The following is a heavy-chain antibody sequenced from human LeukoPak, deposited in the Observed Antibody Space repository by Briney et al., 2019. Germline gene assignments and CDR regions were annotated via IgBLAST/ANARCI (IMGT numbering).Heavy chain of an antibody. CDR1: GGSISSYY. D-gene: IGHD2-2*02. CDR3: ARGGSVVSAAIPITYYYYMDV. J-gene: IGHJ6*03. CDR2: IYTSGST. V-gene: IGHV4-4*07. Sequence: PSETLSLTCTVSGGSISSYYWSWIRQPAGKGLEWIGRIYTSGSTNYNPSLKSRVTMSVDTSKNQFSLKLSSVTAADTAVYYCARGGSVVSAAIPITYYYYMDVWGKGTTVTVSS.